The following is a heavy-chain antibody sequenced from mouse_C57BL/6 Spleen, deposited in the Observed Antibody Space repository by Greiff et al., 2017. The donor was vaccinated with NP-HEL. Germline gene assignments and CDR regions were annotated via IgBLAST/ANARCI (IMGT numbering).Heavy chain of an antibody. V-gene: IGHV1-55*01. J-gene: IGHJ4*01. CDR2: IYPGSGST. Sequence: QVQLQQPGAELVKPGASVKMSCKASGYTFTSYWITWVKQRPGQGLEWIGDIYPGSGSTNYNEKFKSKATLTVDTSSSTAYMQLSSLTSEDSAVYDCASYYGNYGAMDYWGQGTSVTVSS. CDR3: ASYYGNYGAMDY. CDR1: GYTFTSYW. D-gene: IGHD2-1*01.